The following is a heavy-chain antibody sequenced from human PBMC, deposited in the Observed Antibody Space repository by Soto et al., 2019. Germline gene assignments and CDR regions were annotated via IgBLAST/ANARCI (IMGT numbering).Heavy chain of an antibody. CDR1: GYTFTSYG. D-gene: IGHD2-2*01. V-gene: IGHV1-18*01. CDR2: ISAYNGNT. Sequence: GASVKVSCKASGYTFTSYGISWVRQAPGQGLEWMGWISAYNGNTNYAQKLQGRVTMTTDTSTSTAYMELRSLRSDDTAVYYCAIAGVVPAATPNPDRSSVDVWGQGTTVTVSS. CDR3: AIAGVVPAATPNPDRSSVDV. J-gene: IGHJ6*02.